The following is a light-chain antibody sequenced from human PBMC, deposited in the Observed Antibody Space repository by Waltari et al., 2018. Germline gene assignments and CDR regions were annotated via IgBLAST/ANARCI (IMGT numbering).Light chain of an antibody. CDR2: RAS. Sequence: DIQMTQSPSTLSASVGDRVTITCRASQSISVWLAWYQQKPGRAPKLLIFRASSLESGVPSRFSSSGSGTEFTLTISSLQPDDFATYYCQQYDSYSTTFGGGTKVEIK. V-gene: IGKV1-5*03. CDR1: QSISVW. J-gene: IGKJ4*01. CDR3: QQYDSYSTT.